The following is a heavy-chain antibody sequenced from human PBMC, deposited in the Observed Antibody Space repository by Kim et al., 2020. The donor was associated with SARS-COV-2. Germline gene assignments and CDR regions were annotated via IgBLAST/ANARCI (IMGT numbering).Heavy chain of an antibody. CDR1: GGTFSSYA. CDR2: IIPIFGTA. V-gene: IGHV1-69*13. Sequence: SVKVSCKASGGTFSSYAISWVRQAPGQGLEWMGGIIPIFGTANYAQKFQGRVTITADESTSTAYMELSSLRSEDTAVYYCAREDIVVVVAAGPLFYWGQGTLVTVSS. D-gene: IGHD2-15*01. CDR3: AREDIVVVVAAGPLFY. J-gene: IGHJ4*02.